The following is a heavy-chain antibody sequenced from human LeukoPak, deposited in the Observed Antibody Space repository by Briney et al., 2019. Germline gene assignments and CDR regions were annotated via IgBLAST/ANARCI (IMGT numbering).Heavy chain of an antibody. D-gene: IGHD6-19*01. CDR2: ISTTGGTT. CDR3: AKGASQWLVRYYYYYMDV. Sequence: PGGTLRLSCAASGLTFSSYGMSWVRQAPGRGLEWVSAISTTGGTTYYADSVKGRFTISRDNSKNTLYLQMNSLRAEDTAVYYCAKGASQWLVRYYYYYMDVWGKGTTVTVSS. V-gene: IGHV3-23*01. CDR1: GLTFSSYG. J-gene: IGHJ6*03.